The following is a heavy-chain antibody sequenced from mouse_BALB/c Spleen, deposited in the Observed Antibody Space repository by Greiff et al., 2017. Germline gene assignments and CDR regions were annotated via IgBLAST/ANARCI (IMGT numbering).Heavy chain of an antibody. Sequence: QVQLQQSGAELVRPGTSVKVSCKASGYAFTNYLIEWVKQRPGQGLEWIGVINPGSGGTNYNEKFKGKATLTADKSSSTAYMQLSSLTSDDSAVYFCASYITTGYFDYWGQGTTLTVSS. CDR1: GYAFTNYL. J-gene: IGHJ2*01. V-gene: IGHV1-54*01. CDR2: INPGSGGT. CDR3: ASYITTGYFDY. D-gene: IGHD1-1*01.